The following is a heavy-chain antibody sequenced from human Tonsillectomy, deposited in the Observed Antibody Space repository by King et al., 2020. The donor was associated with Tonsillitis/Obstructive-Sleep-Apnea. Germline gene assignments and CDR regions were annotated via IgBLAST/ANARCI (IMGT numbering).Heavy chain of an antibody. J-gene: IGHJ3*02. D-gene: IGHD3-22*01. CDR2: IYPGDSDT. Sequence: VQLVESGAEVKKPGESLKISCKSSGYSFTNYWIGWVRQMPGKGLELMGVIYPGDSDTRYSPTFQGQVTISADKSITTAYLQWSSLKASDTAMYYCTRHARYHYDGNAYSDPDAFDIWGQGTMVTVSS. CDR1: GYSFTNYW. V-gene: IGHV5-51*01. CDR3: TRHARYHYDGNAYSDPDAFDI.